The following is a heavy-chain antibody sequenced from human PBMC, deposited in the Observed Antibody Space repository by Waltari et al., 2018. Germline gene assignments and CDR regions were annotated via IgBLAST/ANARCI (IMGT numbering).Heavy chain of an antibody. CDR2: IWPDDSDT. J-gene: IGHJ4*02. D-gene: IGHD2-2*01. CDR1: GDIFTDYW. V-gene: IGHV5-51*01. Sequence: EVQLVQSGAEVKKPGESLRISCTGSGDIFTDYWIGWVRQMPGKGLEWMGIIWPDDSDTTYSPSVQGQVTISADKSINTAYLEWSSLQASDTATYYCARHYCVSTTCELDSWGQGTLVTVSS. CDR3: ARHYCVSTTCELDS.